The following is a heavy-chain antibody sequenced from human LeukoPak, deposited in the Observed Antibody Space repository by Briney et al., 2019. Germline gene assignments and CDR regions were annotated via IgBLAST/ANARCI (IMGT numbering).Heavy chain of an antibody. Sequence: SETLSLTCAVYSGSFSGYSWSWVRQPPGKGLEWIGYIYYSGSTNYNPSLKSRVTISVDTSKNQFSLKLSSVTAADTAVYFCARDEGSSYPFDYWGQGTLVTVSS. CDR3: ARDEGSSYPFDY. J-gene: IGHJ4*02. CDR1: SGSFSGYS. D-gene: IGHD2-2*01. CDR2: IYYSGST. V-gene: IGHV4-59*12.